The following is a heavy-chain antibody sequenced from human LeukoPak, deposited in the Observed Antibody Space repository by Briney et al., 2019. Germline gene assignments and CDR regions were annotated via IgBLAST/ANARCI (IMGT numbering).Heavy chain of an antibody. D-gene: IGHD7-27*01. V-gene: IGHV3-30*04. Sequence: PGRSLRLSCAASGFTFSSYAMHWVRQAPGKGLEWVTVISYDGSNKYYTDSVKGRFTISRDNAKNSLYLQMNSLRAEDTAVYYCARSELGYSYHYMDVWGKGTTVTVSS. CDR1: GFTFSSYA. J-gene: IGHJ6*03. CDR2: ISYDGSNK. CDR3: ARSELGYSYHYMDV.